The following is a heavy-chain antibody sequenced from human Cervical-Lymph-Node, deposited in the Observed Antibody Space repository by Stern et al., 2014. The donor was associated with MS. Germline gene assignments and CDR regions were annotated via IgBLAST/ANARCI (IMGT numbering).Heavy chain of an antibody. V-gene: IGHV1-69*01. J-gene: IGHJ6*02. CDR1: GGTFSSYA. CDR2: IIPMFGTA. Sequence: QVQLVQSGAEVKKPGSSVRVSCKASGGTFSSYAISWVRQAPGQGLEWMGGIIPMFGTANYAQKFQGRVTITAVDSSTTAYMEVSSLRSEDTAVYYCASSVGELTPEDVWGQGTTVTVFS. CDR3: ASSVGELTPEDV. D-gene: IGHD3-10*01.